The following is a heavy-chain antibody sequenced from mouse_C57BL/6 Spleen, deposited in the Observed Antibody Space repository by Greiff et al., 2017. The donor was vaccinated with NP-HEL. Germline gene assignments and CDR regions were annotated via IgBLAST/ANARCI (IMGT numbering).Heavy chain of an antibody. D-gene: IGHD4-1*01. V-gene: IGHV5-4*01. CDR2: ISDGGSYT. J-gene: IGHJ2*01. CDR1: GFTFSSYA. CDR3: ATRAVTGYFDY. Sequence: EVQLKESGGGLVKPGGSLKLSCAASGFTFSSYAMSWVRQTPEKRLEWVATISDGGSYTYYPDNVKGRFTISRDNAKNNLYLQMSHLKSEDTAMYYCATRAVTGYFDYWGQGTTLTVSS.